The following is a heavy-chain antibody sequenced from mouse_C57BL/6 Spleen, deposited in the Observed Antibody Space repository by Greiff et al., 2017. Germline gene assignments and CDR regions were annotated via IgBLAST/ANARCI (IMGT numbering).Heavy chain of an antibody. CDR2: IYPGSGST. Sequence: QVQLKQPGAELVKPGASVKMSCKASGYTFTSYWITWVKQRPGQGLEWIGDIYPGSGSTNYNEKFKSKATLTVDTSSSTAYMQLSSLTSEDSAVYYCARGGYGYDDAMDYWGQGTSVTVSS. J-gene: IGHJ4*01. CDR3: ARGGYGYDDAMDY. CDR1: GYTFTSYW. V-gene: IGHV1-55*01. D-gene: IGHD2-2*01.